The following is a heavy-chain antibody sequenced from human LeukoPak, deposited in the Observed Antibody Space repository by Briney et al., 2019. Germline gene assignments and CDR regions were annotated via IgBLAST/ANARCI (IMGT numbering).Heavy chain of an antibody. D-gene: IGHD4-23*01. CDR3: ARPHDYGGNSGGYWFDP. J-gene: IGHJ5*02. CDR1: GYSISSGYY. CDR2: IYHSGST. V-gene: IGHV4-38-2*01. Sequence: PSETLSLACAVSGYSISSGYYWGWIRQPPGKGLEGIGSIYHSGSTYYNPSLKSRVTISVDTSKNQFSLKLSSVTAADTAVYYCARPHDYGGNSGGYWFDPWGQGTLVTVSS.